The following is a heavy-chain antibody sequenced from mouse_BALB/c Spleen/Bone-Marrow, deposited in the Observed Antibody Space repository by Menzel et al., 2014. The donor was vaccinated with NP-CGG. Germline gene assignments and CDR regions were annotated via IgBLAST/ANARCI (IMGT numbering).Heavy chain of an antibody. CDR1: GYTFTSYW. CDR2: INPSNGRT. V-gene: IGHV1S81*02. CDR3: ARTYFDY. J-gene: IGHJ2*01. Sequence: VQGVESGAELVKPGASVKLSCKASGYTFTSYWMHWVKQRPGQGLEWIGEINPSNGRTNYNEKFKSKATLTVDKSSSTAYTQLSSLTSEDSAVYYCARTYFDYWGQGTTLTVSS.